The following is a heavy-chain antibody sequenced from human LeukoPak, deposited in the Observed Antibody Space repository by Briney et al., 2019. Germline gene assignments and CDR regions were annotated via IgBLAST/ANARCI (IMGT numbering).Heavy chain of an antibody. CDR3: ARGGAPGPYFDY. CDR1: GGSISSYY. J-gene: IGHJ4*02. Sequence: SETLSLTCTVSGGSISSYYWSWIRQPPGKGLEWIGYIYYSGSTNYNPSLKSRVTISVDTSKNQFSLKLTSATAADMAVYYCARGGAPGPYFDYWGQGTLVTVSS. CDR2: IYYSGST. V-gene: IGHV4-59*01.